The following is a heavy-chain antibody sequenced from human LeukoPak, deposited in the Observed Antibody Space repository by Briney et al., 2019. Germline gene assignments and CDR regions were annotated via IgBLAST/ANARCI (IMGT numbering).Heavy chain of an antibody. J-gene: IGHJ4*02. CDR1: GGSISSSDYY. Sequence: SETLSLTCTVSGGSISSSDYYWGWIRQPPGKGLEWIGSICCSGSTYYSPSLKSRVTISVDTSKNQFSLKLSSVTAADTAVYYCAREWGEQQLAQDPLDYWGQGTLVTVSS. CDR2: ICCSGST. V-gene: IGHV4-39*07. D-gene: IGHD6-13*01. CDR3: AREWGEQQLAQDPLDY.